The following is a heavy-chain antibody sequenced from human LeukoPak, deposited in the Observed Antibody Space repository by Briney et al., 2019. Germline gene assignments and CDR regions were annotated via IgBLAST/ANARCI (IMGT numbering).Heavy chain of an antibody. J-gene: IGHJ4*02. Sequence: GGSLRLSCAASGFTFSSYAVHWVRQAPGKGLEYVSAISSNGGRTYYANSVKGRFTISRDNSKNTLYLQMGSLRAEDMAVYYCARQAPTLRNYFDYWGQGTLVTVSS. CDR2: ISSNGGRT. CDR3: ARQAPTLRNYFDY. V-gene: IGHV3-64*01. CDR1: GFTFSSYA.